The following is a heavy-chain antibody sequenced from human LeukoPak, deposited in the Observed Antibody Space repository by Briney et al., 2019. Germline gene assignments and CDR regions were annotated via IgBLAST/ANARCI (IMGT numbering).Heavy chain of an antibody. CDR2: IKSKTDGGTT. Sequence: PGGSLRLSRAASGFTFSNAWMSWVRQAPGKGLEWVGRIKSKTDGGTTDYAAPVKGRFTISRDDSKNTLYLQMNSLKTEDAAVYYCTTGVTGSGFSSPPDYWGQGTLVTVSS. D-gene: IGHD6-19*01. J-gene: IGHJ4*02. V-gene: IGHV3-15*01. CDR1: GFTFSNAW. CDR3: TTGVTGSGFSSPPDY.